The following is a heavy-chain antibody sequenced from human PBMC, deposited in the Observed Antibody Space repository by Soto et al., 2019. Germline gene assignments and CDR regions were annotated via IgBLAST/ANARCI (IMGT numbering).Heavy chain of an antibody. CDR3: ARGYRQSGYSSSWVFDY. J-gene: IGHJ4*02. CDR2: MYYSGRT. Sequence: QVQLRESGPGLVKPSQTLSLTCTVSGGSINSGGYYWNWIRQHPGKGLEWIGYMYYSGRTYYNPFLRSRFIISADTSEIHFSLKLSSVTAADTAVYFCARGYRQSGYSSSWVFDYWGQGTLVNVSS. V-gene: IGHV4-31*03. D-gene: IGHD6-13*01. CDR1: GGSINSGGYY.